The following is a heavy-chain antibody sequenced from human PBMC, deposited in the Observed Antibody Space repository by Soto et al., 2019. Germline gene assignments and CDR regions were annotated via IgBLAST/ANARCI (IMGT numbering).Heavy chain of an antibody. V-gene: IGHV3-15*01. CDR3: ATASRSGWPNDLDY. J-gene: IGHJ4*02. CDR2: IKSKTDGGTT. CDR1: GFTFSNAW. Sequence: EVQLVESGGGLVKPGGSIRLSCAASGFTFSNAWMSWVRQAPGKGLEWVGRIKSKTDGGTTDYAAPVKGRFTISRDDSKNTLYLQMNSLKTEDTAVYYCATASRSGWPNDLDYWGQGTLVTVSS. D-gene: IGHD6-19*01.